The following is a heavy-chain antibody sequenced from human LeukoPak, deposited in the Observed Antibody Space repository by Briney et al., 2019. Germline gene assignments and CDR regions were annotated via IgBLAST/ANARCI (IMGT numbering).Heavy chain of an antibody. J-gene: IGHJ4*02. V-gene: IGHV4-34*01. Sequence: SETLSLTCAVYGGSFSGYYWSWIRQPPGKGLKWIGEINHSGSTNYNPSLKSRVTLSLDTSKNQFSLNLRSVTAADTAIYFCARRHPYYYGSGTYSREDWGQGTLVTVSS. CDR3: ARRHPYYYGSGTYSRED. CDR1: GGSFSGYY. D-gene: IGHD3-10*01. CDR2: INHSGST.